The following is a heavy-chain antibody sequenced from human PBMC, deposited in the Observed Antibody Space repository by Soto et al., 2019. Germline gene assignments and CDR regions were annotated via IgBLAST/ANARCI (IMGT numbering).Heavy chain of an antibody. J-gene: IGHJ6*02. CDR1: GFTFDDHA. CDR3: ARDTGLYHDGMDV. V-gene: IGHV3-9*01. D-gene: IGHD2-2*01. CDR2: ISWKSDSE. Sequence: EVLLLESGGGFVQPGGSLRLSCEASGFTFDDHAMPWVCQRPGGGLEWVPGISWKSDSEGYADSVKGRFSISRDNIQHSVNLQMNSLRPEDTALYYCARDTGLYHDGMDVWGQVTWVTVSS.